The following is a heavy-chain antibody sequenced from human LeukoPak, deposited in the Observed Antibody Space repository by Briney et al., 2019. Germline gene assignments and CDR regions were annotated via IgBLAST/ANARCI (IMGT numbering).Heavy chain of an antibody. D-gene: IGHD5/OR15-5a*01. V-gene: IGHV3-23*01. CDR1: GFSFSIYG. CDR3: ARDLRVISFDN. CDR2: ITGSGGTT. Sequence: GGYLRLSCAASGFSFSIYGMNWVRQAPGKGLEWVSGITGSGGTTYYADSVKGRATISRDNSKNTLYLQMNSLRAEDTAIYYCARDLRVISFDNWGQGTLVSVSS. J-gene: IGHJ4*02.